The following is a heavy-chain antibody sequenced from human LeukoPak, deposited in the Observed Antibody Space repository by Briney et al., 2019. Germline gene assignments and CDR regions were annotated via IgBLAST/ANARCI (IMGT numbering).Heavy chain of an antibody. Sequence: GGSLRLSCAASGFSFSSYEMNWVRQAPGKGLGWISYISASGTATHYADSVEGRFTISRDNAKNSLYLQMNSLRAEDTAVYYCASSQWLVMGYFDYWGQGTLVTVSS. V-gene: IGHV3-48*03. CDR2: ISASGTAT. J-gene: IGHJ4*02. D-gene: IGHD6-19*01. CDR1: GFSFSSYE. CDR3: ASSQWLVMGYFDY.